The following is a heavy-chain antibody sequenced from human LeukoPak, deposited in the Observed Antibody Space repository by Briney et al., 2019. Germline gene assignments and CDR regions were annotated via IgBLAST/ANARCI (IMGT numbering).Heavy chain of an antibody. D-gene: IGHD2-2*01. V-gene: IGHV3-33*01. Sequence: GRSLRLSCAASGFTFSSYGMHWVRQAPGKGLEWVAVIWYDGSNKYYADSVKGRFTISRDNSKNTLYLQMNSLRAEDTAVYYCARDFVSTSSGWFDPWSQGTLVTVSS. CDR2: IWYDGSNK. CDR1: GFTFSSYG. CDR3: ARDFVSTSSGWFDP. J-gene: IGHJ5*02.